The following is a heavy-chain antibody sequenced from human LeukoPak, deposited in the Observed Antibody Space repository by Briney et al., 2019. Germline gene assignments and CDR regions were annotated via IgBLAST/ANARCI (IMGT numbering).Heavy chain of an antibody. CDR1: GFTFSSYA. CDR3: AKSGGLSGSGRLGVDV. D-gene: IGHD3-10*01. Sequence: GGSLRLSCAASGFTFSSYAMSWVRQAPGKGLEWVSGISGSGDNTYHADSVKGRLTISRDNSKNTLYLQMISLRAVDTAIYYCAKSGGLSGSGRLGVDVWGQETTVTVSS. V-gene: IGHV3-23*01. CDR2: ISGSGDNT. J-gene: IGHJ6*02.